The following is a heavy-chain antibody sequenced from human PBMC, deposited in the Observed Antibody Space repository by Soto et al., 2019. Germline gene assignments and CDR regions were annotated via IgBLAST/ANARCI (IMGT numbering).Heavy chain of an antibody. CDR1: GGSISSGGYY. Sequence: SETLSLTCTVSGGSISSGGYYWSWIRQHPGKGLEWIGYIYYSGSTYYNPSLKSRVTISVDTSKNQFSLELSSVTAADTAVYYCARTLGYQLPYYFDYWGQGTLVTVSS. V-gene: IGHV4-31*03. J-gene: IGHJ4*02. CDR2: IYYSGST. CDR3: ARTLGYQLPYYFDY. D-gene: IGHD2-2*01.